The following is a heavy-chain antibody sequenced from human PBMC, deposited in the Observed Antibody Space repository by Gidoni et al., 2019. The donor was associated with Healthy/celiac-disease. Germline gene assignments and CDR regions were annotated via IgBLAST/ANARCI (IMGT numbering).Heavy chain of an antibody. D-gene: IGHD3-10*01. J-gene: IGHJ4*02. CDR2: ISGSGGST. CDR3: AKDNSVVGFGELSVSGGDY. Sequence: EVQLLESGGGLVQPGGSLRLSCAASGFTFSSYAMSWVRQSPVKGLEWGSAISGSGGSTYYAYSVKGRFTISRDNSKNTLYLQMNSLRAEDTAVYYCAKDNSVVGFGELSVSGGDYWGQGTLVTVSS. CDR1: GFTFSSYA. V-gene: IGHV3-23*01.